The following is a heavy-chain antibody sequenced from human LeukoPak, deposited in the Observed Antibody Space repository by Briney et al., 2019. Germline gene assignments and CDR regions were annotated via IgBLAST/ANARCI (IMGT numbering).Heavy chain of an antibody. V-gene: IGHV1-69*13. J-gene: IGHJ6*03. Sequence: SVKVSCKASGGTFSSYAISWVRQAPGQGLEWMGGIIPIFGTANYAQKFQGRVTITADESTSTAYMELSSLRSEDTAVYYCARGVTMVRGVITVSDDYYYMDVWGKGTTVTISS. CDR2: IIPIFGTA. D-gene: IGHD3-10*01. CDR3: ARGVTMVRGVITVSDDYYYMDV. CDR1: GGTFSSYA.